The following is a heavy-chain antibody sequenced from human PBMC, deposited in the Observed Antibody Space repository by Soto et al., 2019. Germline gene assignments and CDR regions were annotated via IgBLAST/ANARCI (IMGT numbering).Heavy chain of an antibody. CDR2: ISAYNGNT. CDR3: ASCDGSGWYESYYFDY. CDR1: GYTFTSYG. J-gene: IGHJ4*02. D-gene: IGHD6-19*01. V-gene: IGHV1-18*01. Sequence: QVQLVQSGAEVKKPGASVKVSCKASGYTFTSYGISWVRQAPGQGLEWMGWISAYNGNTNYAQKLQGRVTMTTDTNSNXAYMELRSLRSDDPAVYYCASCDGSGWYESYYFDYRGQGTLVTVSS.